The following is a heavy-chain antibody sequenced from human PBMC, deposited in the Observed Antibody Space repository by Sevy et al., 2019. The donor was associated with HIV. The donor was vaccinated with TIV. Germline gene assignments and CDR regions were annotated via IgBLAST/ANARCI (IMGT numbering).Heavy chain of an antibody. V-gene: IGHV5-51*01. CDR2: IYPGDSDT. CDR1: GYSVTSYW. D-gene: IGHD4-4*01. Sequence: GESLKISCKGSGYSVTSYWIGWVRQMPGKGLEWMWIIYPGDSDTRYSPSFQGQVTISADKSISTAYLQWSSLKASDTAMYYCARSSNYATDAFDIWGQGTMVTVSS. CDR3: ARSSNYATDAFDI. J-gene: IGHJ3*02.